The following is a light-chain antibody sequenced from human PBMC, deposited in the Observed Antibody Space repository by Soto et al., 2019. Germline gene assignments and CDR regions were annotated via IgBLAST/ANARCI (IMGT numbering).Light chain of an antibody. Sequence: IQMTQSPSSLSASVGDSVTVTCRASQSINIYLNWYQQKPGKAPTLLIYGASSLQSGVPSRFTGGGSRKDFTLTISSLQPDDFATYYCQQSYRSPYTFGQGTKLEIK. J-gene: IGKJ2*01. CDR3: QQSYRSPYT. CDR1: QSINIY. V-gene: IGKV1-39*01. CDR2: GAS.